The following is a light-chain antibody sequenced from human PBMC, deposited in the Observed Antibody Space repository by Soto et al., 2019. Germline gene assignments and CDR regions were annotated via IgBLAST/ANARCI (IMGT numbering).Light chain of an antibody. Sequence: EIVLTQSQATLAVSPWERXTLXRMASQSVSSNLAWYQQKPGQAPRLLIYDASNRATGIPARFSGGGSGTDFTLTISRLEPEDFAVYYCQQCGSSPWTFGQGTKVDI. J-gene: IGKJ1*01. CDR1: QSVSSN. CDR2: DAS. V-gene: IGKV3-20*01. CDR3: QQCGSSPWT.